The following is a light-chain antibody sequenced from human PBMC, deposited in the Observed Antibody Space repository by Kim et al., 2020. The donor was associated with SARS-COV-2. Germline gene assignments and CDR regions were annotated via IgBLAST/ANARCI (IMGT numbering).Light chain of an antibody. Sequence: AVQLTQSPSSLSASVGDRVTITCRASQGISSALAWYHQTPGTPPKLLIYDASSLLSGVPSRFSGSGSGTDFALTISSLQPEDSATYYCQQFNNYPLTFGQGTRLEIK. J-gene: IGKJ5*01. CDR2: DAS. CDR1: QGISSA. V-gene: IGKV1D-13*01. CDR3: QQFNNYPLT.